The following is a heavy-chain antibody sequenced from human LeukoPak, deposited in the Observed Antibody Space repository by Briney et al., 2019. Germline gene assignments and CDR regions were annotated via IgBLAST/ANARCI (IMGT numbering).Heavy chain of an antibody. V-gene: IGHV3-7*01. Sequence: PGGSLRLSCAASGFNISPYSLSWLRQTPGKGLGWVAYINKDGSEKAYVDSVKGRFTISRDNAKDSLYLQLNSLSAEDTGVYYCARGFQLGDFPVWGQGTVVTVSS. CDR1: GFNISPYS. J-gene: IGHJ4*02. CDR3: ARGFQLGDFPV. CDR2: INKDGSEK. D-gene: IGHD2-21*02.